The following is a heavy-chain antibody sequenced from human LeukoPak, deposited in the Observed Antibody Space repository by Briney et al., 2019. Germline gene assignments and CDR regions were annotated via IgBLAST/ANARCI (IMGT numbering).Heavy chain of an antibody. D-gene: IGHD3-22*01. Sequence: SETLSLTCTVSGGSIGSYYWSWIRQPAGKGLEWIGRIYTSGSTNYNPSLKSRVTMSVDTSKNQFSLKLSSVTAADTAVYYCARENYYDSSGYYPYYYYYYMDVWGKGTTVTISS. V-gene: IGHV4-4*07. CDR2: IYTSGST. CDR3: ARENYYDSSGYYPYYYYYYMDV. J-gene: IGHJ6*03. CDR1: GGSIGSYY.